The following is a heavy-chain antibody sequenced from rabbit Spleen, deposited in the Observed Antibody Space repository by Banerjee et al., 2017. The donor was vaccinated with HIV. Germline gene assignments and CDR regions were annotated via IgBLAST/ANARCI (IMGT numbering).Heavy chain of an antibody. V-gene: IGHV1S45*01. CDR3: ARGFML. CDR2: INAYTGKP. CDR1: GFSFSNKDV. J-gene: IGHJ6*01. Sequence: QQQLKENGGGLVQPGGSLTLSCKASGFSFSNKDVMCWVRQAPGKGLEWIACINAYTGKPFYATWAKGLFTISRTSSTPVTLQMTSLTAADPPTCFCARGFMLWGPGTLVTVS. D-gene: IGHD4-2*01.